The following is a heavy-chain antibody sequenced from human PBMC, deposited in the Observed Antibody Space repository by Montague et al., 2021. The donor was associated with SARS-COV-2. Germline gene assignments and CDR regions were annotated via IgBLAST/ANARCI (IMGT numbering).Heavy chain of an antibody. CDR1: GFTFSSYA. CDR3: ARDNYDYAWGSYRYIY. D-gene: IGHD3-16*02. V-gene: IGHV3-30*04. CDR2: ISYDGSNK. J-gene: IGHJ4*02. Sequence: SLRLSWAASGFTFSSYAMHWVRQAPGKGLEWVAVISYDGSNKYYADSVKGRFTISRDNSKNTLYLQMNSLRAEDTAVYYCARDNYDYAWGSYRYIYWGQGTLVTVSS.